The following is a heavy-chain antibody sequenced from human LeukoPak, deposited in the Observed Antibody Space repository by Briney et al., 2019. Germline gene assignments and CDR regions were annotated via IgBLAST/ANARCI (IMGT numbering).Heavy chain of an antibody. CDR2: IYSGGST. CDR3: ARGLRIPGCYGSEYYFDY. CDR1: GFTFSSYA. D-gene: IGHD3-10*01. Sequence: GGSLRLSCAASGFTFSSYAMSWVRQAPGKGLEWVSVIYSGGSTYYADSVKGRFTISRDNSKNTLYLQMNSLRAEDTAVYYCARGLRIPGCYGSEYYFDYWGQGTLVTVSS. J-gene: IGHJ4*02. V-gene: IGHV3-66*01.